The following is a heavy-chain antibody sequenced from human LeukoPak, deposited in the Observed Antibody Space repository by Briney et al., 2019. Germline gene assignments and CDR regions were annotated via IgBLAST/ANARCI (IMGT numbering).Heavy chain of an antibody. J-gene: IGHJ6*03. CDR3: ATLGPYYYYHMDV. V-gene: IGHV1-2*02. D-gene: IGHD1-26*01. CDR1: GYTFTGYY. CDR2: INPNSGGT. Sequence: ASVKVSCKASGYTFTGYYMHWVRQAPGQGPEWMGWINPNSGGTNYAQKFQGRVTMTRDTSISTAYMELSRLRSDDTAVYYCATLGPYYYYHMDVWGKGTTVTISS.